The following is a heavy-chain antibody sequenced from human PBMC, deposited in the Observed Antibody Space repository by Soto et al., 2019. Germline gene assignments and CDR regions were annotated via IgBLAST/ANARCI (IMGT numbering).Heavy chain of an antibody. J-gene: IGHJ4*02. Sequence: QVQLVQSGAEVKKPGSSMKVSCKSSGGSFSSYTISWMQQAPGKGLEWMGRIIPILGIANYAQKFQGRVTITADKSTSTAYMELSSLRSEDTAVYYCDLAVVNGNFDYWGQGTLVTVSS. CDR1: GGSFSSYT. CDR2: IIPILGIA. V-gene: IGHV1-69*02. CDR3: DLAVVNGNFDY. D-gene: IGHD6-19*01.